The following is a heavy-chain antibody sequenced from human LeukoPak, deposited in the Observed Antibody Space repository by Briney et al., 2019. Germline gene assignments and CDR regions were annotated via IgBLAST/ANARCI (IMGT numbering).Heavy chain of an antibody. CDR3: ARARRPLITIFGERNWFDP. V-gene: IGHV1-69*04. D-gene: IGHD3-3*01. CDR2: IIPILGIA. Sequence: SVKVSCKASGGTFSSYAISWVRQAPGQGLEWMGRIIPILGIANYAQKFQGRVTMTTDTSTSTAYMELRSLRSDDTAVYYCARARRPLITIFGERNWFDPWGQGTLVTVSS. CDR1: GGTFSSYA. J-gene: IGHJ5*02.